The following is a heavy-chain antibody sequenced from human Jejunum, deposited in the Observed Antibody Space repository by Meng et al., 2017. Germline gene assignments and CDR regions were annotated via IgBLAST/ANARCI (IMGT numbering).Heavy chain of an antibody. CDR1: GGSFSGYY. Sequence: GSLRLSCAVYGGSFSGYYWNWVRQPPGKGLEWIGEINQSGTTNYNPSLKSRVTISIDTSKNHFSLKLSSVTAADTAVYYCARVPPHYYGTGSYFFHYWGQGTLVTVSS. D-gene: IGHD3-10*01. CDR2: INQSGTT. V-gene: IGHV4-34*01. CDR3: ARVPPHYYGTGSYFFHY. J-gene: IGHJ4*02.